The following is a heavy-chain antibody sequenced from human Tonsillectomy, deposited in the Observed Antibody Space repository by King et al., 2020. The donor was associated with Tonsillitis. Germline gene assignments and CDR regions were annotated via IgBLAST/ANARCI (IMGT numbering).Heavy chain of an antibody. CDR2: ISYDGTNK. J-gene: IGHJ5*02. Sequence: VQLVESGGGVVQPGRSVRLSCAASGFTFSSYALHWVRQAPGKGLEWVAIISYDGTNKYYADSVKGRFTLSSDNSKNTLYLQMNSLRAEDTAVYYCASDVRHFDWFPIAHWGQGTLVTVSS. D-gene: IGHD3-9*01. CDR1: GFTFSSYA. V-gene: IGHV3-30*01. CDR3: ASDVRHFDWFPIAH.